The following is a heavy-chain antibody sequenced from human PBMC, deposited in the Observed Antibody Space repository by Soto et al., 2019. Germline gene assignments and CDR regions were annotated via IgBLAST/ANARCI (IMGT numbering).Heavy chain of an antibody. CDR3: AKRGGSDSLGVGYYYYYGMDV. D-gene: IGHD2-15*01. J-gene: IGHJ6*02. V-gene: IGHV3-30*18. Sequence: GGSLRLSCAASGFTFSSYGMHWVRQAPGKGLEWVAVISYDGSNKYYADSVKGRFTISRDNSKNTLYLQMNSLRAEDTAVYYCAKRGGSDSLGVGYYYYYGMDVWGQGTTVTVSS. CDR2: ISYDGSNK. CDR1: GFTFSSYG.